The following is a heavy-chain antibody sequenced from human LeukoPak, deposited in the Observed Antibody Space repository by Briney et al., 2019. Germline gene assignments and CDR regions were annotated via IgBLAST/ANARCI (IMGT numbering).Heavy chain of an antibody. J-gene: IGHJ3*02. CDR3: ARRTGSGSYYKELLAFDI. CDR1: GGSISSYY. Sequence: PSETLSLTCTVSGGSISSYYWSWIRQPPGKGLDWIGYIYYSGSTSYNPSLKSRVPISVDTSKNQFSLKLSSVTAADTAVYYCARRTGSGSYYKELLAFDIWGQGTMVTVSS. D-gene: IGHD3-10*01. V-gene: IGHV4-59*01. CDR2: IYYSGST.